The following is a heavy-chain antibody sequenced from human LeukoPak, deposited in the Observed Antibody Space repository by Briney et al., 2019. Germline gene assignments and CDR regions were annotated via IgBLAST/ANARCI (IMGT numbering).Heavy chain of an antibody. CDR3: ARGRYYDSSGPFDY. CDR1: GGSFSSYA. Sequence: SVKVSCKASGGSFSSYAISWVRQPPGQGREWMGRIISIFGTANYAQTFQGRVTITTDESTSTAYMELSSLRSEDTAVYYCARGRYYDSSGPFDYWGQGTLVTVSS. CDR2: IISIFGTA. V-gene: IGHV1-69*05. D-gene: IGHD3-22*01. J-gene: IGHJ4*02.